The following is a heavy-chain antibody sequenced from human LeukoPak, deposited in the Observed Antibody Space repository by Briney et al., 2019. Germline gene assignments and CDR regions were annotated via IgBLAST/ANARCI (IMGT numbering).Heavy chain of an antibody. D-gene: IGHD3-22*01. CDR1: DASFTNDY. CDR3: ARAPSGYKFYFAS. Sequence: SETLSLTCAVYDASFTNDYWSWIRQPPGKGLEWIGEIHHSGTTKYKPSLKSRITISVDTSKNEFSLRLTPVTAADTAVYYCARAPSGYKFYFASWGQGSLVTVSS. CDR2: IHHSGTT. J-gene: IGHJ4*02. V-gene: IGHV4-34*01.